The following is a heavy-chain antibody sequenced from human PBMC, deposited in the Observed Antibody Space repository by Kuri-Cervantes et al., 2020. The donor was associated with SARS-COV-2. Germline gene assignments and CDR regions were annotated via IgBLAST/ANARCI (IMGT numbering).Heavy chain of an antibody. V-gene: IGHV3-30*18. D-gene: IGHD2-8*01. CDR3: AKVFYCTNGVCYRVSTQYYFDY. CDR2: ISYDGSNK. CDR1: GFTFSSYG. J-gene: IGHJ4*02. Sequence: GGSLRLSCAASGFTFSSYGMHWVRQAPGKGLEWVAVISYDGSNKYYADSVKGRFTISRDNSKNTLYLQMNSLRAEDTAVYYCAKVFYCTNGVCYRVSTQYYFDYWGQGTLVTVSS.